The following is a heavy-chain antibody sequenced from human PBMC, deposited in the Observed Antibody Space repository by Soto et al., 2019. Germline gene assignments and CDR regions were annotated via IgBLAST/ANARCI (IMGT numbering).Heavy chain of an antibody. D-gene: IGHD2-2*01. V-gene: IGHV1-8*01. CDR1: GYTFTSYD. CDR2: TNPNSGNT. CDR3: ARGIRGIVVVPAAMTHYYYYMDV. J-gene: IGHJ6*03. Sequence: GASVKVSCKASGYTFTSYDINWVRQATGQGLEWMGWTNPNSGNTGYAQKFQGRVTMTRNTSISTAYMELSSLRSEDTAVYYCARGIRGIVVVPAAMTHYYYYMDVWGKGTTVTVSS.